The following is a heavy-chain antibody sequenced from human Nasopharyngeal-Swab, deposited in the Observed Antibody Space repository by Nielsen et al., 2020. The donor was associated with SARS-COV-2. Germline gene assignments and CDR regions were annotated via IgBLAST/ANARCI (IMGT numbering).Heavy chain of an antibody. Sequence: ESLKISCAASGFTVSSHHMSWVRQAPGKGLEWVSVIYGGRRTWYADSVRGRFTISRDNYNNILYIQMNSLRVEDTAIYFCARPPSSQYSYGLDAWGQGTTVTVSS. D-gene: IGHD6-13*01. CDR2: IYGGRRT. J-gene: IGHJ6*02. CDR1: GFTVSSHH. V-gene: IGHV3-53*01. CDR3: ARPPSSQYSYGLDA.